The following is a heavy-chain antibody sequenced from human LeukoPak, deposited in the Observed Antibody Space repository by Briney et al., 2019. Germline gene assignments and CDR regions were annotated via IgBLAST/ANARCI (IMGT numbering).Heavy chain of an antibody. J-gene: IGHJ6*04. CDR3: ARVKQLPFQYYYYYGMDV. V-gene: IGHV5-51*01. CDR1: GYSFTSYW. CDR2: IYPGDSDT. D-gene: IGHD6-13*01. Sequence: GESLKISCKGSGYSFTSYWIGWVRQMLGKGLEWMGIIYPGDSDTRYSPSFQGQVTISADKSISTAYLQWSSLKASDTAMYYCARVKQLPFQYYYYYGMDVWGKGTTVTVSS.